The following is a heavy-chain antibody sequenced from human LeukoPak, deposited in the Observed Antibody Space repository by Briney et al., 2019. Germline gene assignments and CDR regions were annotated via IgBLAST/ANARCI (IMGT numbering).Heavy chain of an antibody. Sequence: GRSLRLSCAASGFTFSSYAMHWVRQAPGKGLEWVAVISYDGSNKYYADSVKGRFTISRDNSKNTLYLEINSLRAEDTAVYYCARGGLFAYYFDYWAREPWSPSPQ. CDR3: ARGGLFAYYFDY. D-gene: IGHD3-10*02. J-gene: IGHJ4*02. V-gene: IGHV3-30-3*01. CDR2: ISYDGSNK. CDR1: GFTFSSYA.